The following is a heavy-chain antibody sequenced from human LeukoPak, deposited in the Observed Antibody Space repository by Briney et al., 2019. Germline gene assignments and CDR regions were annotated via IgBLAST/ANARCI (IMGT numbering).Heavy chain of an antibody. CDR2: INHSGST. V-gene: IGHV4-34*01. D-gene: IGHD6-6*01. Sequence: SETLSLTCAVYGGSFSGYYWSWIRQPPGKGLEWIGEINHSGSTNYNPSLKSRVTMSVDTSKNQVSLKVNSVTAADTAVYYCAKESYSSSYMFDFWGQGTLVTVSS. CDR3: AKESYSSSYMFDF. CDR1: GGSFSGYY. J-gene: IGHJ4*02.